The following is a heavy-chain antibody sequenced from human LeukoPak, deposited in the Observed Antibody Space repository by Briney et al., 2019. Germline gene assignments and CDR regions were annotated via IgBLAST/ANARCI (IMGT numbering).Heavy chain of an antibody. J-gene: IGHJ5*02. CDR1: GFTFSSST. CDR2: ISGNSGYI. D-gene: IGHD1-14*01. CDR3: ERIPNNADFPNWFDP. Sequence: GGSLRLSCAASGFTFSSSTMSWFRQAPGKGLEWVSSISGNSGYIYYADSVKGRFTISRDNAKNSLYLQMNSLTAEDTAVYYWERIPNNADFPNWFDPCGQGTLVTVSS. V-gene: IGHV3-21*01.